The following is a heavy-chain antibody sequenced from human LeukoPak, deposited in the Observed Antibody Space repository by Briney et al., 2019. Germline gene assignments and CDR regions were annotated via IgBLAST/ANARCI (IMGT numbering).Heavy chain of an antibody. Sequence: GGSLRLSCAASGFTVSSNYMSWVRQAPGKGLEWVSAISGSGGSTYYADSVKGRFTIFRDNSKNTLYLQMNSLRAEDTAVYYCAKVMGLGVDAFDIWGQGTMVTVSS. CDR2: ISGSGGST. CDR3: AKVMGLGVDAFDI. J-gene: IGHJ3*02. D-gene: IGHD2-8*01. CDR1: GFTVSSNY. V-gene: IGHV3-23*01.